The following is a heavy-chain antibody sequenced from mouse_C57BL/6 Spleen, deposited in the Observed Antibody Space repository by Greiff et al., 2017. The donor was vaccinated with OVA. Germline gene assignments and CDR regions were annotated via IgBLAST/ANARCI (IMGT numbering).Heavy chain of an antibody. CDR2: IYPGSGST. V-gene: IGHV1-55*01. J-gene: IGHJ4*01. Sequence: VQLVESGAELVKPGASVKMSCKASGYTFTSYWITWVKQRPGQGLEWIGDIYPGSGSTNYNEKFKSKATLTVDTSSSTAYMQLSSLTSEDSAVYYCARGPIYYDYDGGDYYAMDYWGQGTSVTVSS. CDR1: GYTFTSYW. CDR3: ARGPIYYDYDGGDYYAMDY. D-gene: IGHD2-4*01.